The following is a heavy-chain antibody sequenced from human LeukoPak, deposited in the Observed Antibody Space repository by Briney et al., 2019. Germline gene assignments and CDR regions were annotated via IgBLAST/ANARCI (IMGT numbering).Heavy chain of an antibody. CDR1: GYTFTSYY. Sequence: ASVKVSCKASGYTFTSYYMHWVRQAPGQGLEWMGLINPSGGSTSYAQKFQGRVTMTRDTSTSTVYMELSSLRSEDTAVYYCARRGVSGSYSIDFDYWGQGTLVTVSS. CDR2: INPSGGST. CDR3: ARRGVSGSYSIDFDY. J-gene: IGHJ4*02. D-gene: IGHD1-26*01. V-gene: IGHV1-46*01.